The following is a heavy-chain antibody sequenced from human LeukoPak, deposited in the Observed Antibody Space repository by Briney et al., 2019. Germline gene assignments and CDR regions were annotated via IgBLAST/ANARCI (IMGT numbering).Heavy chain of an antibody. CDR3: AKDYGGVSNF. V-gene: IGHV3-30*18. CDR2: ISPDGSSE. J-gene: IGHJ4*02. Sequence: LSLTCTVSGGSISSYYWSWIRQPAGKGLEWLALISPDGSSEYYTGSVKGRFTISRDNSKNTLYLQMNSLRPEDTGLYYCAKDYGGVSNFWGQGTLVTVSS. D-gene: IGHD3-16*01. CDR1: GGSISSYY.